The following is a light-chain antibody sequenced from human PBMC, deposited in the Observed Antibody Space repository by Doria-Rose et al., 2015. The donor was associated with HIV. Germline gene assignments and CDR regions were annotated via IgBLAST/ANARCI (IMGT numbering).Light chain of an antibody. Sequence: VGDRVTITCRASQSVSTWLAWYQQIPGKAPKLLIYEASSLGGGVPSRFSGSGSGTEFTLTINSLQPDDFATYYCQQYNSYWTFGQGTKVEIK. CDR3: QQYNSYWT. V-gene: IGKV1-5*03. CDR2: EAS. J-gene: IGKJ1*01. CDR1: QSVSTW.